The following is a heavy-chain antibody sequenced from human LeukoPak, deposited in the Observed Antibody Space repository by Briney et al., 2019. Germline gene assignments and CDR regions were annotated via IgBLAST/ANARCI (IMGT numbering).Heavy chain of an antibody. CDR3: ASLYSSGWHTRYYFDY. CDR2: IYYSGST. CDR1: GGSISSSSYY. V-gene: IGHV4-39*01. J-gene: IGHJ4*02. Sequence: PSEKLSCTATGSGGSISSSSYYWGWIGQPPGKGLGWIGSIYYSGSTYYNPSLKSRVTISVDTSKNQFSLKLSSVTAADTAVYYCASLYSSGWHTRYYFDYWGQGTLVTVSS. D-gene: IGHD6-19*01.